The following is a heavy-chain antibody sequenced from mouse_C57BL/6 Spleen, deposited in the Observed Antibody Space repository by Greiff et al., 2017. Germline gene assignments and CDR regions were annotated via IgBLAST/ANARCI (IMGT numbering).Heavy chain of an antibody. CDR3: AREDYGSSPWFAY. CDR2: IYPGSGST. CDR1: GYTFTSYW. V-gene: IGHV1-55*01. J-gene: IGHJ3*01. D-gene: IGHD1-1*01. Sequence: QVQLQQPGAELVKPGASVKMSCKASGYTFTSYWITWVKQRPGQGLAWIGDIYPGSGSTNYNEKFKSKATLTVDTSSSTAYMQLSSLTSEDSAVYYCAREDYGSSPWFAYWGQGTLVTVSA.